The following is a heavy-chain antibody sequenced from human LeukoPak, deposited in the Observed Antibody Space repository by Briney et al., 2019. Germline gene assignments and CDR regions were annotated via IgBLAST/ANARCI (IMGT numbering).Heavy chain of an antibody. CDR1: GFTFKSYA. J-gene: IGHJ4*02. V-gene: IGHV3-23*01. D-gene: IGHD3-22*01. Sequence: GGSPRLSCAASGFTFKSYAMTWVRQAPGKGLEWVSTISSSGGGTFYADSVKGRFTISRDNSKNTLYLQMNSLTVEDTAVYYCAKVMIAFNAFDYWGQGTLVTVSS. CDR3: AKVMIAFNAFDY. CDR2: ISSSGGGT.